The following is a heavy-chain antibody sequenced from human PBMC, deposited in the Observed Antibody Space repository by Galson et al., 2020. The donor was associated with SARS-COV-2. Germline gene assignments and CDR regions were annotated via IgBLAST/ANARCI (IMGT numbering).Heavy chain of an antibody. CDR1: GFTFDDYA. CDR3: ATAWDAFDI. Sequence: GGSLRLSCAASGFTFDDYAMHWVRQAPGKGLEWVSGISWNSGSIGYADSVKGRFTISRDNAKNSLYLQMNSLRAEDTALYYCATAWDAFDIWGQGTMVTVSS. CDR2: ISWNSGSI. V-gene: IGHV3-9*01. J-gene: IGHJ3*02.